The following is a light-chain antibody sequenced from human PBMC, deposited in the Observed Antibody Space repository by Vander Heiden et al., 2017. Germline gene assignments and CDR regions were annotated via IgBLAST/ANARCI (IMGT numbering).Light chain of an antibody. V-gene: IGLV1-44*01. CDR3: AAWDDSLNAYV. J-gene: IGLJ1*01. CDR1: SSNIGSNV. Sequence: QSVLTQPPSASGTPGQRVTIPCSGSSSNIGSNVVNWYQQLPGTAPKLLIYSNNQRPSGVPDRISGSKSGISASLAISGLQSEDEADYYCAAWDDSLNAYVFGIGTKVTVL. CDR2: SNN.